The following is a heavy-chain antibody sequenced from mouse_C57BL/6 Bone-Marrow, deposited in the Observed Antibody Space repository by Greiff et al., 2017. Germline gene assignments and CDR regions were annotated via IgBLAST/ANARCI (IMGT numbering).Heavy chain of an antibody. CDR1: GYAFTNYL. Sequence: VQLQQSGAELVRPGTSVKVSCKASGYAFTNYLIEWVKQRPGQGLEWIGVINPGSGGTNYNEKFKGKATLTADKSSSTAYMQLSSLTSEDSAVYFCARGGDWAPFDYWCRGTTLTVSS. D-gene: IGHD4-1*01. CDR3: ARGGDWAPFDY. V-gene: IGHV1-54*01. CDR2: INPGSGGT. J-gene: IGHJ2*01.